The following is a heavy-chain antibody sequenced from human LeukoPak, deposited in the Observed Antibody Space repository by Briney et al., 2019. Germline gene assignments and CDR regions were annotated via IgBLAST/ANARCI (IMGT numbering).Heavy chain of an antibody. J-gene: IGHJ4*02. CDR3: AKGVRRGYLYYFDY. Sequence: GGSLRLSCAASGFTFSSCAMSWVRQAPGKGLEWVSAISGSGGSTYYADSVKGRFTISRDNSKNTLYLQMNSLRAEDTAVYYCAKGVRRGYLYYFDYWGQGTLVTVSS. CDR2: ISGSGGST. V-gene: IGHV3-23*01. CDR1: GFTFSSCA. D-gene: IGHD3-22*01.